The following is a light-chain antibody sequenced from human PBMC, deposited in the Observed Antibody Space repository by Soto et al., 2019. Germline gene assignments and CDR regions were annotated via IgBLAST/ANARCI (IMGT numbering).Light chain of an antibody. Sequence: QSALTQPRSVSGSPGQSVTISCTGTSSDVGGYNYVSWYQHHPGKAPRLMIYDVNKRPSGVPDHFSGSKSGNTASLTISGLQAEDEAEYYCCSYAGSYTLLFGGGTKLTVL. J-gene: IGLJ2*01. V-gene: IGLV2-11*01. CDR3: CSYAGSYTLL. CDR2: DVN. CDR1: SSDVGGYNY.